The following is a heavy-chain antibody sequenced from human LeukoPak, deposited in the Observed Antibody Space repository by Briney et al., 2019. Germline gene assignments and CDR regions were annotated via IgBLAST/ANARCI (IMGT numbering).Heavy chain of an antibody. CDR1: GGTFSSYA. CDR2: IIPIFGTA. V-gene: IGHV1-69*06. D-gene: IGHD3-10*01. Sequence: ASVKVSCKASGGTFSSYAISWVRQAPGQGLEWMGGIIPIFGTANYAQKFQGRVTITADKSTSTAYMELSSLRSEDTAVYYCARGDYYVSGSYAYAFDIWGQGTMVTVSS. CDR3: ARGDYYVSGSYAYAFDI. J-gene: IGHJ3*02.